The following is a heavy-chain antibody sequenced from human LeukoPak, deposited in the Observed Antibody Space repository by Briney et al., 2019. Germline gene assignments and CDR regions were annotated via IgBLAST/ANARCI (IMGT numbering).Heavy chain of an antibody. J-gene: IGHJ6*02. CDR1: GYTFTSYY. D-gene: IGHD2-15*01. V-gene: IGHV1-46*01. CDR3: ARDGVRYCSGGSCLHYYGMDV. CDR2: INPSGGST. Sequence: ASVKVSCKASGYTFTSYYMHWVRQAPGQGLEWMGIINPSGGSTSYAQKFQGRVTMTRDTSTSTVYMELSSLRSEDTAVYYCARDGVRYCSGGSCLHYYGMDVWGQGTTVTASS.